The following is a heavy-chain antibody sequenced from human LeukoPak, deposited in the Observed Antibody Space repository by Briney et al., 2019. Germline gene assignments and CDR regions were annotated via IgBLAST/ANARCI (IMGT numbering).Heavy chain of an antibody. CDR3: ARLRVGATDAHNY. CDR1: GGTFSSYA. D-gene: IGHD1-26*01. J-gene: IGHJ4*02. CDR2: IIPIFGTA. V-gene: IGHV1-69*05. Sequence: SVKVSCKASGGTFSSYAISWVRQAPGQGLEWMGRIIPIFGTANYAQKFQGRVTITTDESTSTAYMELRSLRSDDTAVYFCARLRVGATDAHNYWGQGTLVTVSS.